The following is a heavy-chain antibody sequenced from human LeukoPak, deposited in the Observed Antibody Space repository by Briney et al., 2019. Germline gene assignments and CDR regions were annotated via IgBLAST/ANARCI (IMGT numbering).Heavy chain of an antibody. D-gene: IGHD5-12*01. CDR2: ISSSSSYI. CDR3: ARDLRVATQKGDFFYY. V-gene: IGHV3-21*01. J-gene: IGHJ4*02. CDR1: GFTFSSYS. Sequence: GGSLRLSCAASGFTFSSYSMNWVRQAPGKGLEWVSSISSSSSYIYYADSVKGRFTISRDNAKNSLYLQMNSLRAEDTAVYYCARDLRVATQKGDFFYYWGQGTLVTVSS.